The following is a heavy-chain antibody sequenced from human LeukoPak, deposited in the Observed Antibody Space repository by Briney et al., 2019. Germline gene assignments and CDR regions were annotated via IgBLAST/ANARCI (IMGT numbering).Heavy chain of an antibody. Sequence: ASVKVSCKSSGYTFTNYEINWVRQATGQGLEWMGWMNPNSEDTAYAQKFQGRISMTRSTSISTAYMELSSLRSEDTAVYYCGRGIGIYNSRKLPWPMISLWGQGTVVTVS. D-gene: IGHD3-22*01. CDR2: MNPNSEDT. CDR3: GRGIGIYNSRKLPWPMISL. V-gene: IGHV1-8*01. CDR1: GYTFTNYE. J-gene: IGHJ4*02.